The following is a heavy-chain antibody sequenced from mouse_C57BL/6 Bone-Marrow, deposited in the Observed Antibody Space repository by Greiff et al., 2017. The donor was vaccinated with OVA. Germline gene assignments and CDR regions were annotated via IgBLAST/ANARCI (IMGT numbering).Heavy chain of an antibody. Sequence: EVKLLESGGGLVQPKGSLKLSCAASGFSFNTYAMNWVRQAPGQGLEWVARIRSKSNNYETYYDDSVKDRFTISRDDSESMLYLQMNNLTTEDTAMYYCVRRGIAYWGQGTLVTVSA. CDR2: IRSKSNNYET. CDR3: VRRGIAY. V-gene: IGHV10-1*01. J-gene: IGHJ3*01. D-gene: IGHD4-1*01. CDR1: GFSFNTYA.